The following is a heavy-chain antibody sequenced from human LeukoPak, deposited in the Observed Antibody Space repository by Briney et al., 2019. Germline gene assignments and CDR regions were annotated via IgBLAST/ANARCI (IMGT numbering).Heavy chain of an antibody. J-gene: IGHJ3*02. V-gene: IGHV3-48*03. D-gene: IGHD3-10*01. CDR3: AKRTLVRGVQFDAFDI. CDR1: GFPFNGYE. Sequence: GGSLRLSCAASGFPFNGYEMNWVRQAPGKGPEWISYISSSGTSMYYADSVRGRFTISRDNSKNTLFLQMNSLRAEDTAVYYCAKRTLVRGVQFDAFDIWGQGTMVTVSS. CDR2: ISSSGTSM.